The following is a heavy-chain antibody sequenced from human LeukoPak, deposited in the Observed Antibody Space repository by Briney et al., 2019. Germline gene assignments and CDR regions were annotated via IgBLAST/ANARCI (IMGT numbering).Heavy chain of an antibody. Sequence: GGSLRLSCAASGFTFSSYAMHWVRQAPGKGLEWVANIRGDASRLYYVDSVKGRFTISRDNAKNSLYLQMSNLRAEDTSVYYCARDRNYCSSDRCYDVFDIWGRGTMVTVSS. V-gene: IGHV3-7*01. CDR3: ARDRNYCSSDRCYDVFDI. CDR1: GFTFSSYA. J-gene: IGHJ3*02. CDR2: IRGDASRL. D-gene: IGHD6-19*01.